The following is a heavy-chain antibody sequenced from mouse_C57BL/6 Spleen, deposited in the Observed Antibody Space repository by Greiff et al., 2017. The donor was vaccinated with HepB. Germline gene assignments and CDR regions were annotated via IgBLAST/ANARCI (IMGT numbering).Heavy chain of an antibody. V-gene: IGHV3-8*01. CDR1: GYSITSDY. Sequence: EVQLQQSGPGLAKPSQTLSLTCSVTGYSITSDYWNWFRKFPGNKLEYMGYISYSGSTYYNPSLKSRISITRDTSKNQYYLQLNSVTTEDTATYYCARYPLYYEWYFDYWGQGTTLTVSS. CDR2: ISYSGST. J-gene: IGHJ2*01. D-gene: IGHD2-4*01. CDR3: ARYPLYYEWYFDY.